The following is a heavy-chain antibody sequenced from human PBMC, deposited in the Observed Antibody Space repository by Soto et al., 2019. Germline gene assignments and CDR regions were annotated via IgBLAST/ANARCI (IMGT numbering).Heavy chain of an antibody. CDR1: EYSFTSYW. V-gene: IGHV5-51*01. J-gene: IGHJ4*02. CDR2: IYPGDSDT. Sequence: GESLKISCKGSEYSFTSYWIGWVRQMPGKGLEWMGIIYPGDSDTRYSPSFQGQVTISADKSISTAYLKWSSLKASDTAIFFCARQEDDILTGYFLPFDYWGQGTLVTVSS. D-gene: IGHD3-9*01. CDR3: ARQEDDILTGYFLPFDY.